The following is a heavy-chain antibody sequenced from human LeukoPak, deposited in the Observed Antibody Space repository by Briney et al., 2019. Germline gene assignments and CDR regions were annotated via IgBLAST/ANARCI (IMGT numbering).Heavy chain of an antibody. Sequence: PGGSLRLSCAASGFTFSSYSMIWVRQAPGEGLEWVSYITSSSSAVYYAYSVKGRFTISRDNAKNSLYLQMNSLRAEDTAVYYCARDLNYYDSRGYYLDAFDIWGQGTMVTVSS. CDR3: ARDLNYYDSRGYYLDAFDI. CDR2: ITSSSSAV. CDR1: GFTFSSYS. J-gene: IGHJ3*02. D-gene: IGHD3-22*01. V-gene: IGHV3-48*01.